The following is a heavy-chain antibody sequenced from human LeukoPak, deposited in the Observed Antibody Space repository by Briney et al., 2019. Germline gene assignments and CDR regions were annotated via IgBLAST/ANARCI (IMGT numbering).Heavy chain of an antibody. J-gene: IGHJ4*02. CDR2: ISGSGGTT. Sequence: PGGSLRLSCTASGFTFSSCAMSWVRQAPGKGLEWVSAISGSGGTTYYADSVKGRFTISRDNSKNTLYLQMNSLRAEDTAVYYCAKDRCSGGDCYPHRFDYWGQGTLVTVSS. CDR1: GFTFSSCA. V-gene: IGHV3-23*01. CDR3: AKDRCSGGDCYPHRFDY. D-gene: IGHD2-21*02.